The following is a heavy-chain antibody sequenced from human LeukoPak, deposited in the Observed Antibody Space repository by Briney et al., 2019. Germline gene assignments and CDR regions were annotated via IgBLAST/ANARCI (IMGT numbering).Heavy chain of an antibody. CDR3: SRGPIQLWVHNGVDV. D-gene: IGHD5-18*01. Sequence: GWSLRLSCTTSGFNFGDHAMTWVRQAPGKGLEWVGFIRSKAYRGTTEYAASVKGRFTISRDGSKSVVYLQMNSLKSGDTAVYYCSRGPIQLWVHNGVDVWGQGTTVTVPS. CDR2: IRSKAYRGTT. CDR1: GFNFGDHA. V-gene: IGHV3-49*04. J-gene: IGHJ6*02.